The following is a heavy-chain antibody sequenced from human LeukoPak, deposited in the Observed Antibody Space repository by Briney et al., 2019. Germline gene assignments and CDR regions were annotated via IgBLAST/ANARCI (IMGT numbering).Heavy chain of an antibody. CDR1: GGSISSYY. Sequence: SETLSLTCTVSGGSISSYYWSWIRQPPGKGLEWIGYIYYSGSTNYNPSLESRVTISVDTSKNQFSLKLSSVTAADTAVYYCARDAGSYTYYYGSGSLNWFDTWGQGTLVTVSS. J-gene: IGHJ5*02. D-gene: IGHD3-10*01. V-gene: IGHV4-59*12. CDR3: ARDAGSYTYYYGSGSLNWFDT. CDR2: IYYSGST.